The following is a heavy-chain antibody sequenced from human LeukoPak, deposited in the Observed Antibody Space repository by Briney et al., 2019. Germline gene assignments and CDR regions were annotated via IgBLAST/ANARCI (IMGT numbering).Heavy chain of an antibody. Sequence: ASVKVSCKASGYTFIAYYMHWVRQAPGQGLEWMGWINPNSGGTNYAQKFQGRVTMTRDTAISTAYMDLSRLRSDDTVVYYGARGMGVLVPAATWFDPWGQGTLVTVSS. V-gene: IGHV1-2*02. J-gene: IGHJ5*02. CDR1: GYTFIAYY. CDR2: INPNSGGT. CDR3: ARGMGVLVPAATWFDP. D-gene: IGHD2-2*01.